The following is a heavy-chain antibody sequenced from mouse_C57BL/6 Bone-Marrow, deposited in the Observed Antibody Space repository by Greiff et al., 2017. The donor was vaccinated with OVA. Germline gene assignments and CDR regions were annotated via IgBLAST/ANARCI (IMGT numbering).Heavy chain of an antibody. CDR3: TRDHSNYVEFAY. J-gene: IGHJ3*01. V-gene: IGHV5-9-1*02. CDR2: ISSGGDYI. Sequence: EVKLVESGAGLVKPGGSLKLSCAASGFTFSSYAMSWVRQTPEKRLEWVAYISSGGDYIYYADTVKGRFTISRDNARNTLYLQMSSLKSEDTAMYYCTRDHSNYVEFAYWGQGTLVTVSA. CDR1: GFTFSSYA. D-gene: IGHD2-5*01.